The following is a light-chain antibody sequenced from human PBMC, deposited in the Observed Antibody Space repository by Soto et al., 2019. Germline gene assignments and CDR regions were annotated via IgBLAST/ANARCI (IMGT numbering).Light chain of an antibody. V-gene: IGLV2-14*01. CDR3: FSHRGGDSHV. CDR2: GVT. Sequence: QSALTQPASVSGSPGQSITISCTGTSSDVGAYNYVSWYQQYPGKAPKLMIYGVTNRPSGVSNRFSGSKTGNTASLTISGLQAEDKADYYCFSHRGGDSHVFGTGTKVTVL. J-gene: IGLJ1*01. CDR1: SSDVGAYNY.